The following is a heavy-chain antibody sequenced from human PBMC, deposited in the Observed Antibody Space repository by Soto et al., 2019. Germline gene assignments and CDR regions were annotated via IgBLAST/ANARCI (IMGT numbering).Heavy chain of an antibody. CDR2: MNPNSGNT. V-gene: IGHV1-8*01. CDR1: GYTFTSYD. CDR3: ARAKTQETEFDY. Sequence: RASVKVSCKASGYTFTSYDINWVRQATGQGLEWMGWMNPNSGNTGYAQKFQGRVTMTRNTSISTAYMELSSLRSEDTAVYYCARAKTQETEFDYWGQGTLVTVSS. J-gene: IGHJ4*02.